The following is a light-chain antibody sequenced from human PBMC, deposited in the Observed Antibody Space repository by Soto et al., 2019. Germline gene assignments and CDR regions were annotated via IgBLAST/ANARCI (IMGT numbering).Light chain of an antibody. CDR1: QTISSW. Sequence: DIQMTQSPSTLSGSVGDRVTITCRASQTISSWLAWYQQKPGKAPKILIYKASTLKSGVPSRFSGSGSGTEFTLTISSLQPDDFETYYCQHYNSYSEAFGQGTKVDIK. CDR2: KAS. J-gene: IGKJ1*01. V-gene: IGKV1-5*03. CDR3: QHYNSYSEA.